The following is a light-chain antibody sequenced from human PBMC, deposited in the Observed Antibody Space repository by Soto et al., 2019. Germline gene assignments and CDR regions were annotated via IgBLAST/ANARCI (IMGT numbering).Light chain of an antibody. CDR3: QQYGSSPFP. CDR2: GSS. J-gene: IGKJ3*01. Sequence: EIVLTQSPGTLSLSPGERATLSCWASQSISSNYLAWYQQKPGQPPRLLISGSSIRATGIPKRFSGSASGTNFTLTISSLEPEDFAVFYCQQYGSSPFPFGPGTKVDFK. V-gene: IGKV3-20*01. CDR1: QSISSNY.